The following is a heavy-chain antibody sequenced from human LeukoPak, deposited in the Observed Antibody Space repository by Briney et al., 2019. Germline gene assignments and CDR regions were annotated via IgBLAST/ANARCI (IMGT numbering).Heavy chain of an antibody. CDR2: MNPNSGNT. D-gene: IGHD6-19*01. CDR3: ARGCRAVAGYPVKGYYYYMDV. V-gene: IGHV1-8*01. CDR1: GYTFTSYD. J-gene: IGHJ6*03. Sequence: GASVKVSCKASGYTFTSYDINWVRQATGQGLEWMGWMNPNSGNTGYAQKFQGRVTMTRNTSISTAYMELSSLRSEDTAVYYCARGCRAVAGYPVKGYYYYMDVWGKGTTVTVSS.